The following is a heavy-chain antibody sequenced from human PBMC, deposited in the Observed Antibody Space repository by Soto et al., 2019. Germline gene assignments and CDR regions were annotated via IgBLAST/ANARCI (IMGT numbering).Heavy chain of an antibody. CDR1: GFTFSSYA. V-gene: IGHV3-23*01. J-gene: IGHJ5*02. D-gene: IGHD3-10*01. CDR2: ISGSGGST. CDR3: AKDRPVDYYGSGGNWFDP. Sequence: EVQLLESGGGLVQPGGSLRLSCAASGFTFSSYAMSWVRQAPGKGLEWVSAISGSGGSTYYADSVKGRFTISRDNSKNTMYLQMNSLRAEDTAVYYCAKDRPVDYYGSGGNWFDPWGQGTLVTVSS.